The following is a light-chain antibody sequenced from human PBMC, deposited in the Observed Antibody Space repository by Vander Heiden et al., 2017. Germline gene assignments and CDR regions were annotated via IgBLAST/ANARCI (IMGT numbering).Light chain of an antibody. CDR2: KVS. CDR3: RQGEHWPHT. V-gene: IGKV2-30*01. CDR1: QSPVYSDGNTY. Sequence: CGSSQSPVYSDGNTYLNWFHQRPGQSPRRLIYKVSNRDSGVPDRFSGSGSGTDFTLKISRVEAEDVGVYYCRQGEHWPHTFGQGTKVEIK. J-gene: IGKJ1*01.